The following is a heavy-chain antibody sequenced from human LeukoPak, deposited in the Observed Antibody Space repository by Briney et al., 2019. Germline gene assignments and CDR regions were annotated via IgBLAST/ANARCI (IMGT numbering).Heavy chain of an antibody. J-gene: IGHJ5*02. V-gene: IGHV3-74*01. CDR2: INSDGGGA. CDR1: GITFGNNW. CDR3: ARDVPHNWFDT. Sequence: GGSLRLSCAASGITFGNNWMHWVRQGPGKGLVWISRINSDGGGAIYADSVKGRLTVSRDNAKNTLYLQMNSLRAEDTAVYYCARDVPHNWFDTWGQGTLVTVSS.